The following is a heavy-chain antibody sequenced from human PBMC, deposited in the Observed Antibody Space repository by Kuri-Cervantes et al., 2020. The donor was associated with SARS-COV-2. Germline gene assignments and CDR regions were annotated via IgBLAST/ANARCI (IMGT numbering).Heavy chain of an antibody. CDR3: APPVGGNSVPST. J-gene: IGHJ5*02. CDR2: INSDGSST. D-gene: IGHD4-23*01. V-gene: IGHV3-74*01. CDR1: GFTFSSYW. Sequence: GESLKISCAASGFTFSSYWMHWVRQAPGKGLVWVSRINSDGSSTSYADSVKGRFTISRDNAKNTLYLQMNSLRAEDTAVYYCAPPVGGNSVPSTWGQGTLVTVSS.